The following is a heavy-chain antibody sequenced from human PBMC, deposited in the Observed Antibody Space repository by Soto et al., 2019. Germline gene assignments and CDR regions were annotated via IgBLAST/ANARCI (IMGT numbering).Heavy chain of an antibody. Sequence: QVQLVESGGGVVQPGRSLRLSCAASGFTFSSYAMHWVRQAPGKGLEWVAVISYDGSNKYYADSVKGRSTISRDKSKNTLYLQMNSLRPEDTAVYYCARDYVSDYWGQGTLVTVSS. CDR1: GFTFSSYA. CDR2: ISYDGSNK. CDR3: ARDYVSDY. J-gene: IGHJ4*02. D-gene: IGHD3-10*02. V-gene: IGHV3-30-3*01.